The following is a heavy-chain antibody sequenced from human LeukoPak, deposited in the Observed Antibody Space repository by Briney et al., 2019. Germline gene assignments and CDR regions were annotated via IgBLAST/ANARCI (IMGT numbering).Heavy chain of an antibody. V-gene: IGHV3-74*01. J-gene: IGHJ4*02. CDR2: INTDGTMT. Sequence: GGSLRLSCVASGFPFSNYWMHWVRQAPGKGLVWVSRINTDGTMTHYADSVKGRFTISRDNAKNTLYLQMNSLRAEDTAAYYCSRIKVGATGVDYWGQGTLVTVSS. D-gene: IGHD1-26*01. CDR1: GFPFSNYW. CDR3: SRIKVGATGVDY.